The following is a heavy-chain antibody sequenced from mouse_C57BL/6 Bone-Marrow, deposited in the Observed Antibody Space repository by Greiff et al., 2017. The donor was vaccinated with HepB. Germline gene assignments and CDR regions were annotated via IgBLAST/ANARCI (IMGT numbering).Heavy chain of an antibody. CDR2: IDPETGGT. Sequence: QVQLKESGAELVRPGASVTLSCKASGYTFTDYEMHWVKQTPVHGLEWIGAIDPETGGTAYNQKFKGKAILTADKSSSTAYMELRSLTSEDSAVYYCTRGNYSNFYYFDYWGQGTTLTVSS. CDR3: TRGNYSNFYYFDY. CDR1: GYTFTDYE. V-gene: IGHV1-15*01. D-gene: IGHD2-5*01. J-gene: IGHJ2*01.